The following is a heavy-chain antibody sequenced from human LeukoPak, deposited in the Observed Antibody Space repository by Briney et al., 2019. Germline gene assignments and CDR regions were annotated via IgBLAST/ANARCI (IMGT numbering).Heavy chain of an antibody. V-gene: IGHV3-48*02. CDR1: GFTFSSYS. CDR3: ARDRGPRLDY. CDR2: ISSSSSTI. J-gene: IGHJ4*02. D-gene: IGHD5-12*01. Sequence: GGSLRLSCAASGFTFSSYSMNWVRQAPGKGLEWVSYISSSSSTIYYADSVKGRFTISRDNAKNSLYLRMNSLRDEDTAVYYCARDRGPRLDYWGQGTLVTVSS.